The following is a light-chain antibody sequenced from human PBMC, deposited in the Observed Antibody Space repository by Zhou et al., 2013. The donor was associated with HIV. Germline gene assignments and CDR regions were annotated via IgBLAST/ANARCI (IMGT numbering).Light chain of an antibody. V-gene: IGKV1-39*01. CDR3: QHTFTTPIT. Sequence: DIQMTQSPSSLSASVGDRVTISCRASQSIDSYVNWYQQRPGKAPKLLIYSASSLHSGVPSRFSGSGSGTDFTLTISSLQPEDFATYYCQHTFTTPITFGGGTRVEIK. J-gene: IGKJ4*01. CDR1: QSIDSY. CDR2: SAS.